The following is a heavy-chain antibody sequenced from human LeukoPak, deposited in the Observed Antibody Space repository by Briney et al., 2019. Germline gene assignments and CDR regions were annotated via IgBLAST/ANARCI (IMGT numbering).Heavy chain of an antibody. CDR2: IYYTGSN. CDR1: GTSISSLY. V-gene: IGHV4-59*08. D-gene: IGHD6-6*01. J-gene: IGHJ4*02. Sequence: SETLSLTCSVFGTSISSLYWSWIRQPPGKGLEWIGYIYYTGSNNYNPSLKCPVTIFVDTSKNQFSLRLSSVTAADTAVYYCARHRAYSSSSPFDYWGQGTLVTVSS. CDR3: ARHRAYSSSSPFDY.